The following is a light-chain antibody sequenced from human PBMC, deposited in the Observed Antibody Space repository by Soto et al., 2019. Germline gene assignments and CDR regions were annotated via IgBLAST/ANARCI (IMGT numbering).Light chain of an antibody. V-gene: IGKV1-39*01. CDR3: QQSSTAPFT. Sequence: DIQMTQSPSSLSASVGDRVTITCRASQNINTYLNWYQQKPGKAPKLLIFAASSLQSGVPSRFSGSGSRTDFTLTISSXQPEDFATYYCQQSSTAPFTFGPGTKVDIK. CDR2: AAS. CDR1: QNINTY. J-gene: IGKJ3*01.